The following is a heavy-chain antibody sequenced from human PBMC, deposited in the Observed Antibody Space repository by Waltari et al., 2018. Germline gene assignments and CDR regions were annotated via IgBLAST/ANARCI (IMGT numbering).Heavy chain of an antibody. CDR2: IYYSGST. CDR3: ARGRDTAMVIRGGY. Sequence: QVQLQESGPGLVKPSETLSLTCTVSGGSISSYYWSWIRQPPGKGLEWIGYIYYSGSTNYNPSLKSRVTISVDTSKNQFSLKLSSVTAADTAVYYCARGRDTAMVIRGGYWGQGTLVTVSS. D-gene: IGHD5-18*01. CDR1: GGSISSYY. V-gene: IGHV4-59*01. J-gene: IGHJ4*02.